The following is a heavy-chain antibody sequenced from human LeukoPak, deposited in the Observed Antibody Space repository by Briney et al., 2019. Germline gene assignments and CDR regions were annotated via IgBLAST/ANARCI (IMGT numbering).Heavy chain of an antibody. D-gene: IGHD3-3*01. CDR2: IYYSGST. Sequence: PSETLSLTCTVSSSSISIFSWSWIRQPAGKGLEWIGSIYYSGSTYYNPSLKSRVTISVDTSKNQFSLKLSSVTAADTAVYYCAGDFGGAAFDIWGQGTMVTVSS. CDR3: AGDFGGAAFDI. J-gene: IGHJ3*02. V-gene: IGHV4-59*05. CDR1: SSSISIFS.